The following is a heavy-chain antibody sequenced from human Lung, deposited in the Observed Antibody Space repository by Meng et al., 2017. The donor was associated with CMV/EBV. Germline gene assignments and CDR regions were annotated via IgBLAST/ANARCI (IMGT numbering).Heavy chain of an antibody. Sequence: GSFSGYYWSWIRQPPGKGLEWIGEINHSGSTNYNPSIKSRVTISVDTSKNQFSLKLSSVTAADTAVYYCARATLYCSGGSCYTNWFDPWGQGTLVTV. CDR3: ARATLYCSGGSCYTNWFDP. D-gene: IGHD2-15*01. J-gene: IGHJ5*02. V-gene: IGHV4-34*01. CDR1: GSFSGYY. CDR2: INHSGST.